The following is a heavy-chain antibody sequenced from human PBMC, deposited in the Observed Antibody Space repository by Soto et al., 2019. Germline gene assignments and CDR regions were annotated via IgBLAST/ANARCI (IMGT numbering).Heavy chain of an antibody. CDR2: ISGTGGST. Sequence: GGSLRLSCAASGFTFNNYAMNWVRQAPGKGLEWVATISGTGGSTYYADSVKGRFTISRDNSKNTLYLQMNSLRVEDTAVYYCAKDRLGGNFDYWGQGTXVTVSS. V-gene: IGHV3-23*01. CDR1: GFTFNNYA. J-gene: IGHJ4*02. CDR3: AKDRLGGNFDY.